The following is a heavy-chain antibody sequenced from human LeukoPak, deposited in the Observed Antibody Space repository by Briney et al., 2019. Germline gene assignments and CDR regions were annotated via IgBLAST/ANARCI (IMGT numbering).Heavy chain of an antibody. Sequence: ASVKVSCKASGYTFTSYAMHWVRQAPGQRLEWMGWINVGNGNTKYSQKFQGRVTITRDTSASTAYMELSSLRSEDTAVYYCARDGYDFWSGSNWFDPWGQGTLVTVSS. J-gene: IGHJ5*02. V-gene: IGHV1-3*01. CDR2: INVGNGNT. CDR3: ARDGYDFWSGSNWFDP. CDR1: GYTFTSYA. D-gene: IGHD3-3*01.